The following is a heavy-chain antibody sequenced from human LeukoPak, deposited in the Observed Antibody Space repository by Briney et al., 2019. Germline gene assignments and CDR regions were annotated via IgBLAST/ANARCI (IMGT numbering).Heavy chain of an antibody. CDR1: GFTFSSYG. D-gene: IGHD1-26*01. CDR3: ARSRRRELLGTYFDY. J-gene: IGHJ4*02. CDR2: ISSSGGSI. V-gene: IGHV3-23*01. Sequence: GGSLRLSCAASGFTFSSYGMSWVRQAPGKGLEWVSGISSSGGSIYYADSVKGRFTISRDNSKNTLYLQMNSLRAEDTAVYYCARSRRRELLGTYFDYWGQGTLVTVSS.